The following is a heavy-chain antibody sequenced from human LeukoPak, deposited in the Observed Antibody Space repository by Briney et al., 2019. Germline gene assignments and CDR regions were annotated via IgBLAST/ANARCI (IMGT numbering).Heavy chain of an antibody. V-gene: IGHV3-53*01. D-gene: IGHD3-22*01. CDR2: IYSGGST. CDR1: GFTVSSNY. Sequence: GGSLRLSCAASGFTVSSNYMSWVRQAPGKGLEWVSVIYSGGSTYYADSVKGRFTISRDNSKNTLYLQMNSLRAEDTAVYYCASTPFDYDSSGYPPLDYWGQGTLVTVSS. J-gene: IGHJ4*02. CDR3: ASTPFDYDSSGYPPLDY.